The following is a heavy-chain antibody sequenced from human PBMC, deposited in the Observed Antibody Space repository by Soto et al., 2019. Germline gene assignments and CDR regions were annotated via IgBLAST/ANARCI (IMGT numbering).Heavy chain of an antibody. CDR2: IYYSGST. V-gene: IGHV4-61*08. J-gene: IGHJ6*02. D-gene: IGHD3-22*01. CDR1: GGSISSGGYS. Sequence: PSETLSLTCAVSGGSISSGGYSWSWIRQPPGKGLEWIGYIYYSGSTNYNPSLKSRVTISVDTSKNQFSLKLSSVTAADTAVYYCARRGEGPYDSSGYQLYYYYGMDVWGQGTTVTVSS. CDR3: ARRGEGPYDSSGYQLYYYYGMDV.